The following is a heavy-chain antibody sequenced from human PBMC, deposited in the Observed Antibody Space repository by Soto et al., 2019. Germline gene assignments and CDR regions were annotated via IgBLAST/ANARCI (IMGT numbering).Heavy chain of an antibody. Sequence: QVQLVESGGGVVQPGRSLRLSCAASGFTFSSYGMHWVRQAPGKGLEWVAVISYDGSNKYYADSVKGRFTISRDNSKNTLYLQMNSLRAEDTAVYYCAKDIGYCSGGSCYGMDVWGQGTTVTVSS. J-gene: IGHJ6*02. D-gene: IGHD2-15*01. CDR3: AKDIGYCSGGSCYGMDV. CDR1: GFTFSSYG. CDR2: ISYDGSNK. V-gene: IGHV3-30*18.